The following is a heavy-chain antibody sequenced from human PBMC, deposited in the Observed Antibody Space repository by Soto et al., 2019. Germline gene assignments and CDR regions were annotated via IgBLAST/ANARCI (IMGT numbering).Heavy chain of an antibody. J-gene: IGHJ6*02. CDR3: ARVVAAAGNGYYYGMDV. D-gene: IGHD6-13*01. V-gene: IGHV1-2*04. Sequence: GASVKVSCKASGYTFTGYYMHWVRQAPGQGLEWMGWINPNSGGTNYAQKFQGWVTMTRDTSISTAYMELSRLRSDDTAVYYCARVVAAAGNGYYYGMDVWGQGTTVTVSS. CDR1: GYTFTGYY. CDR2: INPNSGGT.